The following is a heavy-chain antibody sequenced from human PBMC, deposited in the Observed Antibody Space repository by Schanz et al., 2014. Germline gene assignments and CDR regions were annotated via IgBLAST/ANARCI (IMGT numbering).Heavy chain of an antibody. Sequence: VQLVESGGGLVKPGGSLRLSCAASGFTFSSSSMNWVRQAPGKGLEWVSSIGSSSPYIFYSDSVKGRFAISRDNAKNSLYLQMNSLRVEDTAVYYCARDTYAYGAPRNSDSWGQGTLVTVSS. J-gene: IGHJ4*02. CDR3: ARDTYAYGAPRNSDS. CDR1: GFTFSSSS. CDR2: IGSSSPYI. V-gene: IGHV3-21*02. D-gene: IGHD3-10*01.